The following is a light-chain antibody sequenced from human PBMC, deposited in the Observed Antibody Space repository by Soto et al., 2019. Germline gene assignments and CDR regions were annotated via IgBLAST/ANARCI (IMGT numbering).Light chain of an antibody. CDR2: QDS. J-gene: IGLJ2*01. CDR1: KLGDKY. V-gene: IGLV3-1*01. Sequence: SSELTQPPSVSVSPGQTASITCSGDKLGDKYACWYQQKPGQSPVLVIYQDSKRPSGIPERFSGSNSGNTATLTISGTQAMDEADYYCQAWDSSPHVVFGGGTKVTVL. CDR3: QAWDSSPHVV.